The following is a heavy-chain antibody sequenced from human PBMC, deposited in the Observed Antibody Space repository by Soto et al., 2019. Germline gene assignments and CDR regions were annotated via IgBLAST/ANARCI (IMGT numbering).Heavy chain of an antibody. Sequence: SETLSLTCTVSGGSISSYYWSWIRQPPGKRLEYIGYIHHSGRTTYNPFLKSRVTISVDASKNQFSLRLNSVNAADTAVYYCARWAPPNDYWGQGTLVTVSS. CDR1: GGSISSYY. V-gene: IGHV4-59*08. CDR3: ARWAPPNDY. J-gene: IGHJ4*02. CDR2: IHHSGRT.